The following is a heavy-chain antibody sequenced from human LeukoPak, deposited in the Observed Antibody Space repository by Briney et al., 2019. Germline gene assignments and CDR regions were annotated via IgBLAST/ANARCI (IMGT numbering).Heavy chain of an antibody. J-gene: IGHJ4*02. CDR1: GFTFSSYG. D-gene: IGHD2-2*01. V-gene: IGHV3-23*01. Sequence: GGSLRLSCAASGFTFSSYGMGWVRQAPGEGLEWVSAISCSGRSTYYADSGKGRFTISRDNSKNTLYLQLNSLRAEDTAVYYCAKSLGYCSSTSCYGNDYWGQGTLVTVSS. CDR2: ISCSGRST. CDR3: AKSLGYCSSTSCYGNDY.